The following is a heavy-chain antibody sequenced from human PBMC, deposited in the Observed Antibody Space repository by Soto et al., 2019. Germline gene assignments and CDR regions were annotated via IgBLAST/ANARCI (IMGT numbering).Heavy chain of an antibody. CDR1: GDTFTSNG. Sequence: GASVKVSCKASGDTFTSNGISWLRQAPGQGLEWLAWISIYNGNTQYAQKVQGRVTMTTDTSTNTAYMELRSLRSDDTAVYYCARAPGSSSRPLVFDYWGQGTLVTVSS. CDR2: ISIYNGNT. V-gene: IGHV1-18*04. D-gene: IGHD6-6*01. J-gene: IGHJ4*02. CDR3: ARAPGSSSRPLVFDY.